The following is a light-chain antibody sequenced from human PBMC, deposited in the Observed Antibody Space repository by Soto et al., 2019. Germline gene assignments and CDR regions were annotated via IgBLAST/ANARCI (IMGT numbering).Light chain of an antibody. CDR3: QQYASSWT. Sequence: DILMTQSPGTLSVSPGERATLPCRASQRISGNYVAWYQQTPGQDPMLIISGASTRATGNPDRFSGSGSGTDFTFIISRLEPEDFVLYYCQQYASSWTFGQGTKVDIK. CDR1: QRISGNY. CDR2: GAS. J-gene: IGKJ1*01. V-gene: IGKV3-20*01.